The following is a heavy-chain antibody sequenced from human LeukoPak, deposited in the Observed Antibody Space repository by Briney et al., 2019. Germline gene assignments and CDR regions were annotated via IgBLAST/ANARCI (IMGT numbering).Heavy chain of an antibody. J-gene: IGHJ5*02. CDR3: GREYQQQNNNWFDP. Sequence: SSETLSLTYTVSGGSISSSSYYWGWIRQPPGKGLEWIGSIYYSGSTYYNPSLKSRVTISVDTSKNQFSLKLSSVTAADTAVYYCGREYQQQNNNWFDPWGQGTLVTVSS. CDR2: IYYSGST. D-gene: IGHD2-2*01. V-gene: IGHV4-39*02. CDR1: GGSISSSSYY.